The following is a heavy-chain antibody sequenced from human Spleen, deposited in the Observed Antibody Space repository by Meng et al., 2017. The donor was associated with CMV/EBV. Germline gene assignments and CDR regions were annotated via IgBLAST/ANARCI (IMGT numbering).Heavy chain of an antibody. CDR1: CSLSTSGVA. CDR3: VRPFDFWSGYYGIFDY. Sequence: CSLSTSGVAVGWIRQPPGKALEWLALIYWNDDKRYSPSLESRLTITKDTSKNQVVLTVANMDPVDTATYYCVRPFDFWSGYYGIFDYWGQGTLVTVSS. J-gene: IGHJ4*02. D-gene: IGHD3-3*01. CDR2: IYWNDDK. V-gene: IGHV2-5*01.